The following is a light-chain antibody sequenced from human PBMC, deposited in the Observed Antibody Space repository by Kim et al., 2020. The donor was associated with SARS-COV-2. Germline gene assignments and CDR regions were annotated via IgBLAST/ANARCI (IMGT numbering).Light chain of an antibody. CDR3: MQALQTPS. J-gene: IGKJ2*01. Sequence: GETASIHCSFSHSLLHSNGYNYLDWYLQKPRQSPQLLIYLGANRASGVPDRFSGSGSGTDFTQKISRVEAEDVGLYYCMQALQTPSFGQGTKLEI. CDR1: HSLLHSNGYNY. CDR2: LGA. V-gene: IGKV2-28*01.